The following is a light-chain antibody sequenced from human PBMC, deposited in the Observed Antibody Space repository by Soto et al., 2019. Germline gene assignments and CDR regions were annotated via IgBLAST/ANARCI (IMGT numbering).Light chain of an antibody. V-gene: IGKV3-15*01. Sequence: IVMTQSPATVSVSPWERATLSCRASQSVSDKLAWYQQKPGQAPRLLIYHASARATGIPARFSGSGSGTDFTLTISSLQSEDFAVYYCQQYNNWPITFGQGTRLEIK. CDR1: QSVSDK. J-gene: IGKJ5*01. CDR2: HAS. CDR3: QQYNNWPIT.